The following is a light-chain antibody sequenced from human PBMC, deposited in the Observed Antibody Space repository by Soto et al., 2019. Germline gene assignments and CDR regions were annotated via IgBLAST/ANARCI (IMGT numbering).Light chain of an antibody. CDR3: SSFTSSSTYV. J-gene: IGLJ1*01. CDR2: DVS. V-gene: IGLV2-14*03. CDR1: SSDVGGSNY. Sequence: QSALTQPASVSGSPGQSITISCTETSSDVGGSNYVSWYQQHPNKAPKVMIYDVSNRPSGVSKRFSGSKSGNTASLTISGLQAEDEADYYCSSFTSSSTYVFGTGTKLTVL.